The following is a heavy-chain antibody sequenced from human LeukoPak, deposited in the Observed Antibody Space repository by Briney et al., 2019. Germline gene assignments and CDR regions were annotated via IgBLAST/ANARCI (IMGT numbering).Heavy chain of an antibody. CDR2: INPDGTTT. J-gene: IGHJ4*02. D-gene: IGHD2-21*01. CDR3: ARAVMGQDDY. CDR1: GFAFSSHW. V-gene: IGHV3-74*01. Sequence: PGGSLRLSCAASGFAFSSHWMHWVRQAPGKGLLWVSRINPDGTTTTYADSVKGRFTISRDNAKNTVYLQMNSLRAEDTAVYYCARAVMGQDDYWGQGTLVTVSS.